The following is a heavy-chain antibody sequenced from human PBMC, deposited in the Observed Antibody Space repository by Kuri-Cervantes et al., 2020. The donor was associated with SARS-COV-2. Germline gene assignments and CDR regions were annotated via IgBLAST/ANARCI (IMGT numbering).Heavy chain of an antibody. CDR1: GFTFSSYS. CDR2: ISSSSSTI. D-gene: IGHD2-21*02. CDR3: ARIHVTSDWYFDL. J-gene: IGHJ2*01. Sequence: GESLKISCAASGFTFSSYSMNWVRQAPGKGLEWVSYISSSSSTIYHADSVKGRFTISRDNAKNSLYLQVNSLRAEDTAVYYCARIHVTSDWYFDLWGRGTLVTVSS. V-gene: IGHV3-48*04.